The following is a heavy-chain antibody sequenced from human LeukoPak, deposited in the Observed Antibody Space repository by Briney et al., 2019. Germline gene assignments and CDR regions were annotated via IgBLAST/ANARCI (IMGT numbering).Heavy chain of an antibody. D-gene: IGHD2-21*02. J-gene: IGHJ4*02. CDR1: GFTFSSYR. V-gene: IGHV3-21*01. Sequence: GGSLRLSCAASGFTFSSYRMNWVRQAPGKGLEWVSSISSSGSYIYYADSVKGRFTISRDNAKNSLYLQMNSLRAEGTAEYYCARAGQLKRYCGGDCYSVYWGQGTLVTVSS. CDR2: ISSSGSYI. CDR3: ARAGQLKRYCGGDCYSVY.